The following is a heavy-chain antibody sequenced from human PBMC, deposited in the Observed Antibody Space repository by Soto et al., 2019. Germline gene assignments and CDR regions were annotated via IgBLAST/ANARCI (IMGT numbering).Heavy chain of an antibody. CDR3: ARPLPKYESSGPPNY. V-gene: IGHV3-30-3*01. J-gene: IGHJ4*02. CDR1: GFTFSSYA. Sequence: PGGSLRLSCAVSGFTFSSYAMHWVRQAPGKGLEWVAVISHDVSNKYYADSVRGRFTISRDNSKNTLYLQMNSLRAEDTAVYYCARPLPKYESSGPPNYWGQGTLVNVSS. D-gene: IGHD3-22*01. CDR2: ISHDVSNK.